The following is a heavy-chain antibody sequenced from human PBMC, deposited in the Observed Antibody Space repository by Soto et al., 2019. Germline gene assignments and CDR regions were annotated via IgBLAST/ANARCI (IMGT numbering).Heavy chain of an antibody. D-gene: IGHD6-6*01. V-gene: IGHV1-69*06. CDR2: IIPIFGTA. Sequence: QVQLVQSGAEVKKPGSSVKVSCKASGDTFSSYAISWVRQAPGQGLEWMGGIIPIFGTANYAQKFQGRVTITADKSTSTAYMELSSLRSEDTAVYYCARVKQLVEHYYYGMDVWGQGTTVTVSS. CDR3: ARVKQLVEHYYYGMDV. J-gene: IGHJ6*02. CDR1: GDTFSSYA.